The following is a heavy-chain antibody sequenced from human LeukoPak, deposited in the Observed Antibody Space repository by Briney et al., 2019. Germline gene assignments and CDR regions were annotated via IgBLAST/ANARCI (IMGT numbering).Heavy chain of an antibody. CDR2: IIPIFGTA. CDR1: GGTFSSYA. J-gene: IGHJ4*02. D-gene: IGHD5-18*01. Sequence: GASVTVSCKASGGTFSSYAISWVRQAPGQGLEWMGGIIPIFGTANFAQKFQGRVTITADESTSTAYMELSSLRSVDTAVYYCAGGYSYGHVVDYWGQGTLVTVSS. CDR3: AGGYSYGHVVDY. V-gene: IGHV1-69*13.